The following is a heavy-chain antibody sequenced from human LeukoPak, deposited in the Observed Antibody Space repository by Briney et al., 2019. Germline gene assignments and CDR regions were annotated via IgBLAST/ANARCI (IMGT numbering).Heavy chain of an antibody. J-gene: IGHJ4*02. D-gene: IGHD6-6*01. V-gene: IGHV4-4*09. CDR1: GGSISSYY. Sequence: PSKTLSLTCTVSGGSISSYYWSWIRQPPGKGLEWIGYIYTSGTTNCNPSLKSRVTISVDTSKNQFSLILSSVTAADTAVYYCARLTYSNSSPFDYWGQGTLVTVSS. CDR3: ARLTYSNSSPFDY. CDR2: IYTSGTT.